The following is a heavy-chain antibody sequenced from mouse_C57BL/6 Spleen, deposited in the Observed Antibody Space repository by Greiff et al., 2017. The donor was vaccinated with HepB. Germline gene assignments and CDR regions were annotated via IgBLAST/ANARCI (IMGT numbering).Heavy chain of an antibody. Sequence: QVQLQQPGAELVKPGASVKLSCKASGYTFTSYWMQWVKQRPGQGLEWIGEIDPSDSYTNYNQKFKGKATLYVDTSSSTAFMQLSSLTSEDSAVYYCARGTAQYYFDYWGEGTTLTVSS. CDR1: GYTFTSYW. CDR2: IDPSDSYT. J-gene: IGHJ2*01. D-gene: IGHD3-2*02. CDR3: ARGTAQYYFDY. V-gene: IGHV1-50*01.